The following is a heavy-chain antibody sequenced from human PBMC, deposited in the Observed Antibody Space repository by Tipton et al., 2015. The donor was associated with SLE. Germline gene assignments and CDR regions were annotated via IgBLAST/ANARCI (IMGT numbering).Heavy chain of an antibody. CDR1: GGSISSGGYY. CDR3: ARSPRESSGWYYFDY. Sequence: TLSLTCTVSGGSISSGGYYWSWIRQHPGKGLEWIGRIYTSGSTNYNPSLKSRVTMSVDTSKNQFSLKLSSVTAADTAVYYCARSPRESSGWYYFDYWGQGTLVTVSS. V-gene: IGHV4-61*02. CDR2: IYTSGST. D-gene: IGHD6-19*01. J-gene: IGHJ4*02.